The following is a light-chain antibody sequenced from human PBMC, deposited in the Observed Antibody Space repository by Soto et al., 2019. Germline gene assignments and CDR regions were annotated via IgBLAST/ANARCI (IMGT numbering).Light chain of an antibody. CDR3: QQHTDWPPIT. Sequence: EIVMTQSPATLSVSPGERATLSCRASQSVNTKLAWYQQKPGQPPRLLIYGASTRAAGVPARFSGYGSGTDFILAISSLQSEDFAVYYCQQHTDWPPITFGQGTRLEI. V-gene: IGKV3-15*01. CDR2: GAS. CDR1: QSVNTK. J-gene: IGKJ5*01.